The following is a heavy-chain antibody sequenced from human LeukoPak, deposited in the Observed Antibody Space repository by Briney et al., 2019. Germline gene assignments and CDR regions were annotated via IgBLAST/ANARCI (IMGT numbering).Heavy chain of an antibody. CDR2: ISYDGSNK. V-gene: IGHV3-30*18. CDR1: GFTFSSYG. Sequence: GGSLRLSCAASGFTFSSYGMPWVRQAPGKGLEWVAVISYDGSNKYYADSVKGRFTISRDNSKNTLYLQMNSLRAEDTAVYYCANQTTVTLFDYWGQGTLVTVSS. CDR3: ANQTTVTLFDY. J-gene: IGHJ4*02. D-gene: IGHD4-17*01.